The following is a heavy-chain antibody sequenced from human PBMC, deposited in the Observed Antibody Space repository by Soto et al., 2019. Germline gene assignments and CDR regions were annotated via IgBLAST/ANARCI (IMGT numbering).Heavy chain of an antibody. J-gene: IGHJ3*02. CDR3: TRPGELSLRGAFDI. D-gene: IGHD3-16*02. V-gene: IGHV3-73*01. Sequence: EVQLVESGGGLVQPGGSLKLSCAASGFTFSGSAMHWVRQASGKGLEWVGRIRSKANSYATANAASVKGRFTISRDDSKNTAYLQMNSLKTEDTDVYYCTRPGELSLRGAFDIWGQGTMVTVSS. CDR2: IRSKANSYAT. CDR1: GFTFSGSA.